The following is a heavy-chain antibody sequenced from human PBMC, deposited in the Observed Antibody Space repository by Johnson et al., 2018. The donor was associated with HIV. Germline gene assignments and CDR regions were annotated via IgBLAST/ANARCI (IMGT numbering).Heavy chain of an antibody. CDR1: GFTFDDYG. J-gene: IGHJ3*02. CDR3: AKGSPGGVVAHAFDI. V-gene: IGHV3-20*04. D-gene: IGHD3-16*01. Sequence: VQLVESGGSEVRPGGSLRLSCAASGFTFDDYGMNWVRQAPGKGLEWVSGINWNGGSRGYADSVKGRFTISRDNAKNTLYLQMNSLRAEDTAVYYCAKGSPGGVVAHAFDIWGQGTMVTVSS. CDR2: INWNGGSR.